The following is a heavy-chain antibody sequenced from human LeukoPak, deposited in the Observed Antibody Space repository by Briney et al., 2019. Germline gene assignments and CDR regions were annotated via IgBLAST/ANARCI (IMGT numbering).Heavy chain of an antibody. CDR3: AREPYVDGYNPLYYFDY. Sequence: KASETLSLTCTVSGFSISSGYYWGWIRQPPGKRLEWIGSISHSGSTYYNPSLKSRVTISLDTSKNQFSLRFISVTAADTAVYYCAREPYVDGYNPLYYFDYWGQGTLVTVSS. D-gene: IGHD5-24*01. J-gene: IGHJ4*02. CDR1: GFSISSGYY. CDR2: ISHSGST. V-gene: IGHV4-38-2*02.